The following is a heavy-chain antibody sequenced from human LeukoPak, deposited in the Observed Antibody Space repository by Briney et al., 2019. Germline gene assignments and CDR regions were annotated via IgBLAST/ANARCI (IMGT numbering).Heavy chain of an antibody. Sequence: ASVKVSCKASGYTFSSYDINWVRQATGQGLEWMGWMNPNSGNTGYAQKFQGRVTITRNTSISTAYMELSSLRSEDTAVYYCARGRQELLPRDWGQGTLVTVSS. CDR1: GYTFSSYD. CDR3: ARGRQELLPRD. J-gene: IGHJ4*02. CDR2: MNPNSGNT. V-gene: IGHV1-8*03. D-gene: IGHD3-10*01.